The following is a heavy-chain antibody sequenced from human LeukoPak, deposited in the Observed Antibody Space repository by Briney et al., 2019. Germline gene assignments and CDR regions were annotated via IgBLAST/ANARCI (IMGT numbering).Heavy chain of an antibody. J-gene: IGHJ4*02. CDR2: ISDNGGYT. V-gene: IGHV3-23*01. CDR3: AKTVFRGVYDY. CDR1: GFTFNINT. D-gene: IGHD3-10*01. Sequence: GGSLRLSCAASGFTFNINTMSWVRQAPGKGLEWVSIISDNGGYTYYADSVKGRFTISRDNSKNTLYLQMNSLRAEDTAVYYCAKTVFRGVYDYWGQGTLVTVSS.